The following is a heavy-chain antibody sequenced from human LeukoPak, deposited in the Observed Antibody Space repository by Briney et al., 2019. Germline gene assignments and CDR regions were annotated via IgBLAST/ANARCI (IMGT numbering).Heavy chain of an antibody. V-gene: IGHV3-21*01. Sequence: GGSLRLSCAASGFTFSSYSMNWARQAPGKGLEWVSSISSSSSYIYYADSVKGRFTISRDNAKNSLYLQMNSLRAEDTAVYYCARDQVNDYGDDTEFDYWGQGSLVTVS. J-gene: IGHJ4*02. D-gene: IGHD4-17*01. CDR3: ARDQVNDYGDDTEFDY. CDR2: ISSSSSYI. CDR1: GFTFSSYS.